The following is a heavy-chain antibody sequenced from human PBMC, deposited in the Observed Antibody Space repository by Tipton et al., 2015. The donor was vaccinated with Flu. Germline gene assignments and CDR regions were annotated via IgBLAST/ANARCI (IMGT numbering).Heavy chain of an antibody. CDR3: ARDRHDFWSGYSDY. D-gene: IGHD3-3*01. V-gene: IGHV3-48*03. Sequence: SLRLSCAASGFTFSSYEMNWVRQAPGKGLEWVSYISSSGSTIYYADSVKGRFTISRDNAKNSLYLQMNSLRAEDTAVYYCARDRHDFWSGYSDYWGQGTLVTVPS. CDR2: ISSSGSTI. CDR1: GFTFSSYE. J-gene: IGHJ4*02.